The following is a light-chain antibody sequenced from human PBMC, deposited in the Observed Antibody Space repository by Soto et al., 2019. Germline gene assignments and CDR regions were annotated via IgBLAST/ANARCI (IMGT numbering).Light chain of an antibody. V-gene: IGKV3-20*01. CDR2: GTS. J-gene: IGKJ1*01. CDR3: QQYGSSLHT. CDR1: QRVSSSF. Sequence: EIVLTQSPGTLSLSPGERATLSCGASQRVSSSFLAWYQQKPGQAPRLLIYGTSIRATGIPDRFSGSGSGTDFTLTISRLEPEDSAVYYCQQYGSSLHTFGQGTKVEIK.